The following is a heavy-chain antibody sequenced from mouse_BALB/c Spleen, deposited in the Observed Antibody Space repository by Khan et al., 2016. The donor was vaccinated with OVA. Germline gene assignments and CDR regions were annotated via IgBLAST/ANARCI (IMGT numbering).Heavy chain of an antibody. V-gene: IGHV3-2*02. D-gene: IGHD1-1*01. Sequence: VQLQESGPGLVKPSQSLSLTCTVTGYSITSDYAWNWIRQFPGNKLEWMGFISYSGNTKYNPSLKSRISITRDTSRNQFFLQLNSVTIEDTATYYCARIYGGDFDYWGQGTLVTVSA. CDR2: ISYSGNT. CDR1: GYSITSDYA. CDR3: ARIYGGDFDY. J-gene: IGHJ3*01.